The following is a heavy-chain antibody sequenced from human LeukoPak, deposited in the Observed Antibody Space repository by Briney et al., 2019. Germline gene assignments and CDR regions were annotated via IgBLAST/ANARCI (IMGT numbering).Heavy chain of an antibody. J-gene: IGHJ6*03. V-gene: IGHV1-2*02. CDR2: INPNSGGT. CDR3: ARNIVVVPAASLASSYYYYMDV. D-gene: IGHD2-2*01. Sequence: ASVKVSCKASGYTFTGYYMHWVRQAPGQGLEWMGWINPNSGGTSYAQKFQGRVTMTRDTSIITAYMELSRLRSDDTAVYYCARNIVVVPAASLASSYYYYMDVWGKGTTVTVSS. CDR1: GYTFTGYY.